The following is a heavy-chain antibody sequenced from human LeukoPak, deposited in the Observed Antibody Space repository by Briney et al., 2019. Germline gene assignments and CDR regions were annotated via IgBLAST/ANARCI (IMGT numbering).Heavy chain of an antibody. CDR3: ATNILVRDIINWFGP. Sequence: ASVKVSCKASGYSFTGDYMNWVRQAPGQGLEWMGWINPNSGGTNYAQKFQGRVTMTRDTSISTAYMEVSRLRSDDTAVYYCATNILVRDIINWFGPWGQGTLVTVSS. CDR2: INPNSGGT. CDR1: GYSFTGDY. D-gene: IGHD3-10*01. V-gene: IGHV1-2*02. J-gene: IGHJ5*02.